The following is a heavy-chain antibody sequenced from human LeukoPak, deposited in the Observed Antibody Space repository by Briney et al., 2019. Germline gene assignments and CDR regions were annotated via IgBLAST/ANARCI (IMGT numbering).Heavy chain of an antibody. CDR1: GLRFSSYN. J-gene: IGHJ2*01. CDR2: ISSSGSYI. D-gene: IGHD2/OR15-2a*01. CDR3: ARTISYFDL. Sequence: GGSLRLSCAASGLRFSSYNMNWVRQAPGKGLHLVSSISSSGSYIYYADSVKGRFTISRDSARNSLYLQMNSLRAEDTAVYYCARTISYFDLWGRGTLVTVSS. V-gene: IGHV3-21*01.